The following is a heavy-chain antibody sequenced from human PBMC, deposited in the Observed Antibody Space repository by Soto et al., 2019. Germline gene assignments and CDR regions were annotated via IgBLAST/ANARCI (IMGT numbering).Heavy chain of an antibody. D-gene: IGHD1-1*01. Sequence: QVQLQESGPGLVKPSQTLSLTCTVSGGSISSGAYYWSWIRQHPGKGLEWIGYIYYSGSTYSNPYLKSRVAISVDKSKNQFSLKLSSVTAADTAVYYCAAVRQHYFDFWGQGTLVTVSS. CDR2: IYYSGST. CDR3: AAVRQHYFDF. J-gene: IGHJ4*02. CDR1: GGSISSGAYY. V-gene: IGHV4-31*03.